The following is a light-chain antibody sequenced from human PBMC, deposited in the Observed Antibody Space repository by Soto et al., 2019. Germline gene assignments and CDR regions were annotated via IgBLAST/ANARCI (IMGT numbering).Light chain of an antibody. Sequence: EIVLTQSPVTLSLSPGERATLSCRASQSIASHLAWYQQKPGQAPRLLIHDASSRATGIPARFSGSGSGTDFTLTIISLEPEDFAVYYCQQRNNWPPSITFGPGTRLEIK. J-gene: IGKJ5*01. CDR2: DAS. CDR3: QQRNNWPPSIT. CDR1: QSIASH. V-gene: IGKV3-11*01.